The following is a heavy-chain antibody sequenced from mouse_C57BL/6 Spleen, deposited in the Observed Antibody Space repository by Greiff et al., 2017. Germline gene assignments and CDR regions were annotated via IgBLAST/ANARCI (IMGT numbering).Heavy chain of an antibody. CDR3: ARASGDRFDY. CDR2: INYDGSST. V-gene: IGHV5-16*01. CDR1: GFTFSDYY. D-gene: IGHD3-3*01. J-gene: IGHJ2*01. Sequence: EVMLVESEGGLVQPGSSMKLSCTASGFTFSDYYMAWVRQVPEKGLEWVANINYDGSSTYYLDSLKSRFIISRDNAKNILYLQMSSLKSEDTATYYCARASGDRFDYWGQGTTLTVSS.